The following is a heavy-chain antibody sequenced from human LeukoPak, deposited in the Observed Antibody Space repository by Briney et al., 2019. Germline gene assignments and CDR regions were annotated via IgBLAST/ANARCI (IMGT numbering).Heavy chain of an antibody. Sequence: ASVKVSCKASGGTFSSYAISWVRQAPGQGLEWMGRIIPILGIANHAQKFQGRVTITADKSTSTAYMELSSLRSEDTAVYYCARDLEDYYYYYGMDVWGQGTMVTVSS. CDR2: IIPILGIA. CDR1: GGTFSSYA. V-gene: IGHV1-69*04. CDR3: ARDLEDYYYYYGMDV. J-gene: IGHJ6*02.